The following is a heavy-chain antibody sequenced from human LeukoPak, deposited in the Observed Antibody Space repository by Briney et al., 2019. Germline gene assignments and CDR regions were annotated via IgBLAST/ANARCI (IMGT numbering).Heavy chain of an antibody. CDR1: GFTFRNYA. D-gene: IGHD3-22*01. J-gene: IGHJ3*02. Sequence: PGGSLRLSCVASGFTFRNYAMSWVRQAPGKGLDWVSGINDGGGYTYYTDSVKGRFAISRDNSKNTLYLQMNSLRAEDTAVYYCARDQYYDSSGYYPGGAFDIWGQGTMVTVSS. V-gene: IGHV3-23*01. CDR2: INDGGGYT. CDR3: ARDQYYDSSGYYPGGAFDI.